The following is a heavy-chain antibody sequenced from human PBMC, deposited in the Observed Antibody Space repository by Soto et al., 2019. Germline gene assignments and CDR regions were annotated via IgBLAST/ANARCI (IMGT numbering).Heavy chain of an antibody. J-gene: IGHJ6*02. CDR2: LYYNTTT. D-gene: IGHD2-2*01. V-gene: IGHV4-61*01. CDR1: GGSVTSGSYY. CDR3: ARTYCTTTSCQAHGMDV. Sequence: QVQLQESGPGLVKPSETLSLTCTVSGGSVTSGSYYWTWIRQPPGKGLEWIGYLYYNTTTNYNPSLKSRVTISVDTSKNQFSLKLSSVTAADTAVYYCARTYCTTTSCQAHGMDVWGQGTTVTVSS.